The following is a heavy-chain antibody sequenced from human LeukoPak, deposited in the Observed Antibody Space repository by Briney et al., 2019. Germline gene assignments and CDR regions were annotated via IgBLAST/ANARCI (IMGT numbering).Heavy chain of an antibody. J-gene: IGHJ5*02. D-gene: IGHD4-17*01. V-gene: IGHV4-39*01. CDR3: ARLDGDYGDYTNWFGP. CDR1: GGSISSSSYY. CDR2: IYYSGST. Sequence: PSETLSLTCTVSGGSISSSSYYWGWIRQPPGKGLEWIGSIYYSGSTYYNPSLKSRVTISVDTSKNQFSLKLSSVTAADTAVYYCARLDGDYGDYTNWFGPWGQGTLVTVSS.